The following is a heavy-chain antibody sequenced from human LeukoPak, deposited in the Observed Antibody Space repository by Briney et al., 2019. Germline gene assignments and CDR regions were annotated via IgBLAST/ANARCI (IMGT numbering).Heavy chain of an antibody. J-gene: IGHJ4*02. CDR2: IYPGDSDT. CDR3: ARHEAYYYDSSGYYLWDY. V-gene: IGHV5-51*01. Sequence: GESLKISCKGSGYSFTSYWIGWVRQMPGKALEWMGIIYPGDSDTRYSPSFQGQVTISADKSISTAYLQWSSLKASDTAMYYCARHEAYYYDSSGYYLWDYWGQGTLVTVSS. D-gene: IGHD3-22*01. CDR1: GYSFTSYW.